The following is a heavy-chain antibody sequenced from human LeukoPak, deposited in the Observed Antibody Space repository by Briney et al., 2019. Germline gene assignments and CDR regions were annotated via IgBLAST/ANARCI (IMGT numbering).Heavy chain of an antibody. J-gene: IGHJ4*02. CDR3: ARGPPLRFLEWLSPLFDY. V-gene: IGHV1-2*02. CDR2: INPNSGGT. D-gene: IGHD3-3*01. Sequence: ASVKVSCKASGYTFTGYYMHWVRQAPGQGLEWMGWINPNSGGTNYPQKFQGRVTMTRDTSISTAYMELSRLRSDDTAVYYCARGPPLRFLEWLSPLFDYWGQGTLVTVSS. CDR1: GYTFTGYY.